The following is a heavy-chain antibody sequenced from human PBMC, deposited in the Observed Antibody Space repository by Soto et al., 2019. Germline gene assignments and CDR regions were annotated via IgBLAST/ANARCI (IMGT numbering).Heavy chain of an antibody. D-gene: IGHD2-2*01. V-gene: IGHV1-2*02. CDR2: INPETGAT. CDR3: ARERYQVISEATDV. J-gene: IGHJ6*02. Sequence: ASVKVSCKASGYTFTGYYVHWVREAPGQGLEWMGWINPETGATSYAQKFQGRVTLSRDTSINTAYLELSNLTFDDAAVYFCARERYQVISEATDVWGPATTVTVSS. CDR1: GYTFTGYY.